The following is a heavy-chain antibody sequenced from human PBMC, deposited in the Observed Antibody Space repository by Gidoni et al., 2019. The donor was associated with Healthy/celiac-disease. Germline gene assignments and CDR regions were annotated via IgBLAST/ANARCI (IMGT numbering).Heavy chain of an antibody. CDR1: GYTFTSYY. V-gene: IGHV1-46*01. CDR2: IHPSGGST. CDR3: ASLRSRDSTADI. D-gene: IGHD3-22*01. J-gene: IGHJ3*02. Sequence: QVQLVQSGAAVKKPGASVKVSCKASGYTFTSYYMHWVRQAPGQGLEWMGIIHPSGGSTSYAQKFQGRVTMTRDTATSTVYMELSSLRSEDTAVYYCASLRSRDSTADIWGQGTMVTVSS.